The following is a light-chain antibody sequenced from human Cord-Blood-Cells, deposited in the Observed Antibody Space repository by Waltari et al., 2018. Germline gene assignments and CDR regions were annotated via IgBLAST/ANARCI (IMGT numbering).Light chain of an antibody. Sequence: QSALTPPASVSGSPGQSITYSCTGTRSDVGGYNFVPWYQQHPGKAPKLMIYDVSNRPSGVSNRFSGSKSGNTASLTISGLQAEDEADYYCSSYTSSSTVVFGGGTKLTVL. J-gene: IGLJ2*01. CDR3: SSYTSSSTVV. CDR2: DVS. CDR1: RSDVGGYNF. V-gene: IGLV2-14*01.